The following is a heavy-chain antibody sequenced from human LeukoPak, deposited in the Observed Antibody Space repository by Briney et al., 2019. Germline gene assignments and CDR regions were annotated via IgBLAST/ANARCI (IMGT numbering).Heavy chain of an antibody. CDR2: ISDSGGST. CDR1: GLTFSTYA. J-gene: IGHJ4*02. CDR3: AKSSGIAAAGVVDY. D-gene: IGHD6-13*01. Sequence: PGGSLRLSCAASGLTFSTYAMSWVRQAPGKGLEWVSVISDSGGSTNYADSVKGRFTISRDNSKNTLYLQMNSLRAEDTAVYYCAKSSGIAAAGVVDYWGQGTLVTVSS. V-gene: IGHV3-23*01.